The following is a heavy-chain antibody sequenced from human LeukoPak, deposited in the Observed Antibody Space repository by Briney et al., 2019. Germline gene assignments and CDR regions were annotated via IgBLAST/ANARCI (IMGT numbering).Heavy chain of an antibody. CDR2: INPNSGGT. D-gene: IGHD3-22*01. CDR1: GYTFTGYY. V-gene: IGHV1-2*02. CDR3: ARVPPTLYYDSSGELDY. J-gene: IGHJ4*02. Sequence: ASVKVSCKASGYTFTGYYMHWVRQAPGQGLEWMGWINPNSGGTNYAQKFQGRVTMTRDTSISTAYMELSRLRSDDTAVYYCARVPPTLYYDSSGELDYWGQGTLVTVSS.